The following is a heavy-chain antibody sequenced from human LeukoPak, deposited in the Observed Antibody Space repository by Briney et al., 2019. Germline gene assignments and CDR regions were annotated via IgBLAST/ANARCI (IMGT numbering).Heavy chain of an antibody. CDR2: ITQDGSST. V-gene: IGHV3-74*01. CDR1: GIIFRNYW. J-gene: IGHJ4*02. Sequence: GGSLRLSCTTSGIIFRNYWIHWVRQAPGKGLVWVSHITQDGSSTFYADFVKGRFTTSRDNAKNTVFLQMNSLTAEDTGVYYCATDDYRGLGYWGQGILVTVSS. CDR3: ATDDYRGLGY. D-gene: IGHD4-11*01.